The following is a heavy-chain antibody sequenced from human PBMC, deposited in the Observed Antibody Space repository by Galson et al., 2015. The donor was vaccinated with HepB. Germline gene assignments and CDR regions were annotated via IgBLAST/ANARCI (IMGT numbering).Heavy chain of an antibody. D-gene: IGHD1-26*01. Sequence: SLRLSCAASGFTFSSYSMNWVRQAPGKGLEWVSSISSSSSYIYYADSVKGRFTISRDNAKNSLYLQMNSLRAEDTAVYYCARDGNAGATNAFDIWGQGTMVTVSS. CDR3: ARDGNAGATNAFDI. CDR2: ISSSSSYI. CDR1: GFTFSSYS. J-gene: IGHJ3*02. V-gene: IGHV3-21*01.